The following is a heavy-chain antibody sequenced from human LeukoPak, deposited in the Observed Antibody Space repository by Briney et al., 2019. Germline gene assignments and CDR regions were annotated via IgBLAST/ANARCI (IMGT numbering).Heavy chain of an antibody. J-gene: IGHJ4*02. V-gene: IGHV4-4*02. CDR3: SRESGAFCPFGY. D-gene: IGHD1-26*01. Sequence: KASGTLSLTCGVSGGSISGTNWWSWVRPPPGQGLEWIGEISLAGQTNYNPSLNGRVTMSLDKSSNQLSLNLTSVTAADTATYYCSRESGAFCPFGYWGQGTLVIVSS. CDR2: ISLAGQT. CDR1: GGSISGTNW.